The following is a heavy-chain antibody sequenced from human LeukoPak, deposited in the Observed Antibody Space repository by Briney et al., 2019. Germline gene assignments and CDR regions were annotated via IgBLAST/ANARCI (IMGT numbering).Heavy chain of an antibody. CDR2: ISGSGDST. CDR3: AKDSCGGDCYSLPDY. D-gene: IGHD2-21*02. V-gene: IGHV3-23*01. Sequence: GGSLRLSCAASGFTFSKYAMSWVRQAPGKGLEWVSAISGSGDSTYYADSVKGRFTISRDNSKNTLYLQMNSLRAEDTAVYYCAKDSCGGDCYSLPDYWGQGTLVTVSS. CDR1: GFTFSKYA. J-gene: IGHJ4*02.